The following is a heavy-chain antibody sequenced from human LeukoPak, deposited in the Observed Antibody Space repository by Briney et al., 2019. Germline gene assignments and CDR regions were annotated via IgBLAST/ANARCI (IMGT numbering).Heavy chain of an antibody. D-gene: IGHD6-19*01. Sequence: GGSLRLSCAGSGFTFRSYAMNWVRQAPGKGLEWVSSISESGDTTDYADSVKGRFTISRDSSKNTLYLQMNSLRAEDMAVYYCARQWLVNGWGQGTLVTVSS. J-gene: IGHJ4*02. CDR1: GFTFRSYA. CDR2: ISESGDTT. CDR3: ARQWLVNG. V-gene: IGHV3-23*01.